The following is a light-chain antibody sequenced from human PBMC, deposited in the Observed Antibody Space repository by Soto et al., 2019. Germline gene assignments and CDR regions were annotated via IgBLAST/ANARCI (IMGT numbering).Light chain of an antibody. CDR2: DVS. J-gene: IGLJ2*01. Sequence: QSVLTQPASVSGSPGQSITISCTGTSSDVGGYNYVSWYQQYPGKAPKLIIYDVSNRPSGVSYRFSGSKSGNTASPTISGLQAEDEADYYCSSYTRNHTHVVFGGGTKLTVL. CDR1: SSDVGGYNY. CDR3: SSYTRNHTHVV. V-gene: IGLV2-14*01.